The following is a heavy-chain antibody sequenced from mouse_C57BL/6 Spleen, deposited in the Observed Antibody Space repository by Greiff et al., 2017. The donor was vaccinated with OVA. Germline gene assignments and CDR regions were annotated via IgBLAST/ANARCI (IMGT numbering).Heavy chain of an antibody. D-gene: IGHD1-1*01. CDR3: ARIYYGSQYYFDY. V-gene: IGHV1-59*01. J-gene: IGHJ2*01. CDR1: GYTFTSYW. Sequence: QVQLKQPGAELVRPGTSVKLSCKASGYTFTSYWMHWVKQRPGQGLEWIGVIDPSDSYTNYNQKFKGKATLTVDTSSSTAYMQLSSLTSEDSAVYYCARIYYGSQYYFDYWGQGTTLTVSS. CDR2: IDPSDSYT.